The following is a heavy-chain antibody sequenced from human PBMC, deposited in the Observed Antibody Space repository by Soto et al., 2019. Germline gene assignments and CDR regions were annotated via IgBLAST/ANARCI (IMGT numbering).Heavy chain of an antibody. Sequence: GGSLRLSCAASGFTFSSYSMNWVRQAPGKGLEWVSSISSSSSYIYYADSVKGRFTISRDNAKNSLYLQMNSLRAEDTAVYYCARTLILTGFAAYYYYGMDVWGQGTTVTVSS. D-gene: IGHD3-9*01. CDR2: ISSSSSYI. CDR1: GFTFSSYS. V-gene: IGHV3-21*01. J-gene: IGHJ6*02. CDR3: ARTLILTGFAAYYYYGMDV.